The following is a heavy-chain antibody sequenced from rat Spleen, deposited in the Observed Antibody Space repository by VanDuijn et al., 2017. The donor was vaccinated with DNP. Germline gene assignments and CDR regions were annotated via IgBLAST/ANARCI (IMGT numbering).Heavy chain of an antibody. Sequence: EVQLVESDGGLVQPGRSLKLSCAASGFNFNDYWMGWVRQAPTKGLEWVATISYDGTKTFYRDSVKGRFTISRDNAKSTLYLQMNSLRSEDTATYYCARHRNYYDGSYYYWYFDFWGPGTMVTVSS. CDR2: ISYDGTKT. CDR3: ARHRNYYDGSYYYWYFDF. J-gene: IGHJ1*01. CDR1: GFNFNDYW. D-gene: IGHD1-12*02. V-gene: IGHV5-29*01.